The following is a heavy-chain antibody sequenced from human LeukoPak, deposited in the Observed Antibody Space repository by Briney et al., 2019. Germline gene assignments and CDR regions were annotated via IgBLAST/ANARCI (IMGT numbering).Heavy chain of an antibody. CDR1: VYTFTSYG. Sequence: ASVKVSCKASVYTFTSYGIGWVRQPPGKGLEWMGWISAYNGNTNYAQKLQGRVTMTTDTSTSTAYMELRSLRSDDTAVYYCARDKRRGELGATTDRGQGTLVTVSS. V-gene: IGHV1-18*01. J-gene: IGHJ4*02. CDR3: ARDKRRGELGATTD. D-gene: IGHD1-26*01. CDR2: ISAYNGNT.